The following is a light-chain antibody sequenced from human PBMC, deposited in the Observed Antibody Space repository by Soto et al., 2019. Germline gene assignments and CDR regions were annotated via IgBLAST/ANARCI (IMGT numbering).Light chain of an antibody. CDR3: MEALQSPLA. CDR2: LGS. V-gene: IGKV2-28*01. J-gene: IGKJ4*01. Sequence: DIVMTQSPLSLPVTPGEPASISCRSSQRPPHSNGYNYLDWYLQKPGQPPQLLIYLGSSRASGGPDRFSGSGSGTDFTLRISGVEAEDVGVYYCMEALQSPLAFGGGTKVEIK. CDR1: QRPPHSNGYNY.